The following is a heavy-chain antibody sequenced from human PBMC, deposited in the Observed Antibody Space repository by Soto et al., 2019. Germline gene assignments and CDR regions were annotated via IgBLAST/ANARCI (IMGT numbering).Heavy chain of an antibody. J-gene: IGHJ4*01. CDR1: GFTFSDHY. CDR2: IRNKANSYTT. D-gene: IGHD1-26*01. Sequence: EVQLVESGGGLVQPRGSQRLSCAASGFTFSDHYMDWVRQAPGKGLEWVGRIRNKANSYTTDYAASVKGRFTISRDDSKDSLYLQMNSLKTEDTAIYYCASDSGKGAYFDYWGHGTLATVSS. V-gene: IGHV3-72*01. CDR3: ASDSGKGAYFDY.